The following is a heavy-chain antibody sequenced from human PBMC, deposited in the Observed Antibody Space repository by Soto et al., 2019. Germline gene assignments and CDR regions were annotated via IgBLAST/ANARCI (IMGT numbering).Heavy chain of an antibody. CDR1: GFTFSSYA. CDR3: ARDWVDYAGGMDV. J-gene: IGHJ6*02. V-gene: IGHV3-30-3*01. Sequence: QVQLVESGGGVVQPGRSLRLSCAASGFTFSSYAMHWVRQAPGKGLEWVAVISYDGSNKYYADSVKGRFTISRDNSKNTLYLRMNSLRAEDTAVYYCARDWVDYAGGMDVWGQGTTVTVSS. D-gene: IGHD4-17*01. CDR2: ISYDGSNK.